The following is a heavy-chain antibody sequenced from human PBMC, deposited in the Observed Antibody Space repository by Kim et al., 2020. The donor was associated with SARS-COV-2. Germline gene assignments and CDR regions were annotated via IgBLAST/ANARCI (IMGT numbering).Heavy chain of an antibody. J-gene: IGHJ4*02. CDR2: ISYDGSNK. CDR1: GFTFSSYA. D-gene: IGHD1-26*01. V-gene: IGHV3-30*04. CDR3: ARDSGY. Sequence: GGSLRLSCAASGFTFSSYAMHWVRQAPGKGLEWVAVISYDGSNKYYADSVKGRFTISRDNAKNTLYLQMNSLRAEDTAVYYCARDSGYWGQGTLVTV.